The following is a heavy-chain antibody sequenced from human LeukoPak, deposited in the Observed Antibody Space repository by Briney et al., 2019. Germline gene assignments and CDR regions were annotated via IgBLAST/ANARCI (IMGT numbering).Heavy chain of an antibody. CDR3: ARETQQQLVARVGWFDP. CDR2: INPNSGGT. Sequence: GASVKVSCKASGYTFTGYYMHWVRQAPGQGLEWMGWINPNSGGTNYAQKFQGRVTMTRDTSISTAYMELSRLRSDDTAVYCCARETQQQLVARVGWFDPWGQGTLVTVSS. D-gene: IGHD6-13*01. CDR1: GYTFTGYY. V-gene: IGHV1-2*02. J-gene: IGHJ5*02.